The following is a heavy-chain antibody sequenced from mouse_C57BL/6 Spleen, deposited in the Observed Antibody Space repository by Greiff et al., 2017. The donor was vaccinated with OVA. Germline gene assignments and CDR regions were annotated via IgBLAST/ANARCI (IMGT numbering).Heavy chain of an antibody. J-gene: IGHJ1*03. V-gene: IGHV5-17*01. CDR1: GFTFSDYG. D-gene: IGHD2-12*01. CDR3: ASELRYFDV. Sequence: EVQLQQSGGGLVKPGGSLKLSCAASGFTFSDYGMHWVRQAPEKGLEWVAYISSGSSTIYYADTVKGRFTISRDNAKNTLFLQMTSLRSEDTAMYYCASELRYFDVWGTGTTVTVSS. CDR2: ISSGSSTI.